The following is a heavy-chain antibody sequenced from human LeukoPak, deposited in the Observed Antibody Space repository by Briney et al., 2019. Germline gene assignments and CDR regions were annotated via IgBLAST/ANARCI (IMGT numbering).Heavy chain of an antibody. D-gene: IGHD3-16*01. Sequence: GVCLRLFSAASRVTVNTFCTRWVRRAPGKGLDSISYISGGSTYIYYPDSVKGRFTISRDNANTSLSMQLNRLRADDTAICDGARSTGDGGHYYFDSWGQGILVIVSS. J-gene: IGHJ4*02. V-gene: IGHV3-21*01. CDR3: ARSTGDGGHYYFDS. CDR2: ISGGSTYI. CDR1: RVTVNTFC.